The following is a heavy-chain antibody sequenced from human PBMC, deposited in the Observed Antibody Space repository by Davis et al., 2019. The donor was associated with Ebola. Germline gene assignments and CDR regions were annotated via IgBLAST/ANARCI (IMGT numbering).Heavy chain of an antibody. Sequence: SVKVSCKGSGDTFSNYTMKWVRQAPGQGVEGVGGIIPIFGATYYAQKFRGRMTIIADTSTNTVYMELSSLRSEDTAIYYCGQPNWFDPWGPGTLVIVSS. CDR3: GQPNWFDP. V-gene: IGHV1-69*06. CDR2: IIPIFGAT. J-gene: IGHJ5*02. CDR1: GDTFSNYT.